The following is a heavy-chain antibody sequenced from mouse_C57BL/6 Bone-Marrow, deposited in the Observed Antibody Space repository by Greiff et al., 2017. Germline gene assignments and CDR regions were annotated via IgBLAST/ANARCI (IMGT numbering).Heavy chain of an antibody. CDR1: GFTFSSYG. V-gene: IGHV5-6*01. J-gene: IGHJ3*01. D-gene: IGHD3-2*02. Sequence: EVQLVESGGDLVKPGGSLKLSCAASGFTFSSYGMSWVRQTPDKRLEWVATISSGGSYTYYPDSVKGRFTISRDNAKNTLYLQMSSLKSEDTAMYYCARQLRLRGGWFAYWGQGTLVTVSA. CDR2: ISSGGSYT. CDR3: ARQLRLRGGWFAY.